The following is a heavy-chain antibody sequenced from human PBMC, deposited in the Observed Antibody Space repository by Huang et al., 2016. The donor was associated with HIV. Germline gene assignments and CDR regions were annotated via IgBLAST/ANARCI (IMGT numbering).Heavy chain of an antibody. Sequence: EVQLVESGGGLVQPGGSLRLSCAASGFSISSYWMHWVRQAPGTGLVWVSRINSDGISTSYADSVKGRFTISRDNAKNTLYLQMNSLRAEDTAVYYCARDPRIQSWLNFFDYWGQGTLVSVSS. CDR1: GFSISSYW. D-gene: IGHD3-22*01. J-gene: IGHJ4*02. CDR2: INSDGIST. V-gene: IGHV3-74*01. CDR3: ARDPRIQSWLNFFDY.